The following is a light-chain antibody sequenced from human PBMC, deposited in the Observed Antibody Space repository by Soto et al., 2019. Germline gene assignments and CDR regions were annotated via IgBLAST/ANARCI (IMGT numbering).Light chain of an antibody. Sequence: QSALTQPASVSGSPGQSITISCTGTSTDVGKYNLVSWSQQHPGKAPKLMIYEGNKRPSGVSTRFSASKSGNTASLTISGLQAEDEADYYCYSYAGDSTLYVFGTGTKHTVL. CDR1: STDVGKYNL. CDR3: YSYAGDSTLYV. CDR2: EGN. J-gene: IGLJ1*01. V-gene: IGLV2-23*01.